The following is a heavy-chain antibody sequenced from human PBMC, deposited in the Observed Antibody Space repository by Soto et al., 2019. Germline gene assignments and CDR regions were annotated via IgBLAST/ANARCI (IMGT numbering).Heavy chain of an antibody. V-gene: IGHV4-31*03. CDR1: GGSISSGGYY. J-gene: IGHJ4*02. CDR2: IYYSGST. Sequence: TLSLTCTVSGGSISSGGYYWSWIRQHPGKGLEWIGYIYYSGSTYYNPSLKSRVTISVDTSKNQFSLKLSSVTAADTAVYYCARLYYYGSGSYSYFDYWGQGTLVTVSS. D-gene: IGHD3-10*01. CDR3: ARLYYYGSGSYSYFDY.